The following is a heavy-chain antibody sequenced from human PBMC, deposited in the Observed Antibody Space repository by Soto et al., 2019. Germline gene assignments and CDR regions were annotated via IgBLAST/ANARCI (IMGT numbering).Heavy chain of an antibody. J-gene: IGHJ6*03. CDR3: ARDGAWVGDYGDYRDPYYYYMVV. Sequence: SETLSLTSAGSSGSISSSSHWWSWVRHSPGQGLEWIGEIYHSGTTNYNPSLKSRVSISVDNSKNQFSLKLTSVTAADTAVYYCARDGAWVGDYGDYRDPYYYYMVVWGKGTTVT. V-gene: IGHV4-4*02. D-gene: IGHD4-17*01. CDR2: IYHSGTT. CDR1: SGSISSSSHW.